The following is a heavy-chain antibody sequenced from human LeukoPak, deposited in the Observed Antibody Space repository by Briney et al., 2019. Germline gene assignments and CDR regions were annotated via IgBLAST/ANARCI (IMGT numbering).Heavy chain of an antibody. Sequence: GGSLRLSCAASGFTFSSYGMHWVRQAPGKGLEWGAVIWYDGSNKYYADSVKGRYTISRDNSKNTLYLQMNSLRAEDTAVYYCAKSPKAYQNGYYFDYWGQGTLVTVSS. CDR2: IWYDGSNK. V-gene: IGHV3-33*06. CDR3: AKSPKAYQNGYYFDY. D-gene: IGHD2-8*01. J-gene: IGHJ4*02. CDR1: GFTFSSYG.